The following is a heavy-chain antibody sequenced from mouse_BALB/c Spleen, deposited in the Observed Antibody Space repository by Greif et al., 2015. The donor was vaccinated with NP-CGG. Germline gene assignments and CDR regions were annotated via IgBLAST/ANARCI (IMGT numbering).Heavy chain of an antibody. Sequence: EVKLVESGGGLVKLGGSLKLSCAASGFTFSSCYMSWVRQTPEKGLELVAAINSNGGSTYYPDTVKGRFTISRDNAKNTLYLQMSSLKSEDTALYYCARHPLDYDEYYYAMDYWGQGTSVTVSS. V-gene: IGHV5-6-2*01. CDR2: INSNGGST. J-gene: IGHJ4*01. D-gene: IGHD2-4*01. CDR3: ARHPLDYDEYYYAMDY. CDR1: GFTFSSCY.